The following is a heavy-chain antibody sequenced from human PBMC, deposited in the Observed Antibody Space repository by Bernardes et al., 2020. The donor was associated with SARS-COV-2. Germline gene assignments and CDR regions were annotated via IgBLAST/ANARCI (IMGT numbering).Heavy chain of an antibody. CDR2: IYYSGST. D-gene: IGHD2-2*01. Sequence: SETLSLTCTVSGGSISSSSYYWGWIRQPPGKGLEWIGSIYYSGSTYYNPSLKSRVTISVDTSKNQFSLKLSSVTAADTAVYYCARQRCSSTSCYRYYYGMDVWGQGTTVTVSS. J-gene: IGHJ6*02. CDR1: GGSISSSSYY. CDR3: ARQRCSSTSCYRYYYGMDV. V-gene: IGHV4-39*01.